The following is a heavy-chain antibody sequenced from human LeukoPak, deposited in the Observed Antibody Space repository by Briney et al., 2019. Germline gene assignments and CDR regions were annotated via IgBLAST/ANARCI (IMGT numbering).Heavy chain of an antibody. D-gene: IGHD3-22*01. CDR2: INPNSGGT. CDR1: GYTFTGYY. J-gene: IGHJ5*02. V-gene: IGHV1-2*02. CDR3: ARGRITMIVVVIRDNWFDP. Sequence: ASVKVSCKASGYTFTGYYMHWVRQAPGQGLEWTGWINPNSGGTNYAQKFQGRVTMTRDTSISTAYMELSRLRSDDTAVYYCARGRITMIVVVIRDNWFDPWGQGTLVTVSS.